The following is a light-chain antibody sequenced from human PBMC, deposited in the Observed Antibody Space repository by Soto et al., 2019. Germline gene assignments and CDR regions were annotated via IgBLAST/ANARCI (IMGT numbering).Light chain of an antibody. CDR1: SSDVGGYNY. CDR2: DVS. CDR3: SSYTSSSTLVV. J-gene: IGLJ2*01. Sequence: QSALTQPVSVSGSPGQSITISCTGTSSDVGGYNYVSWYQQHPGKAPKLMIYDVSNRPSGVSNRFSGSKSGNTASLTNSGLQAEDEADYYCSSYTSSSTLVVFGGGTKLTVL. V-gene: IGLV2-14*01.